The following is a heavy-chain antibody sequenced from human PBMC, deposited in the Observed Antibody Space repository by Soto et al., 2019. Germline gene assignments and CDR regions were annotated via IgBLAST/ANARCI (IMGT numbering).Heavy chain of an antibody. V-gene: IGHV4-59*01. CDR1: GGSISSYY. Sequence: SETLSLTCTVSGGSISSYYWSWIRQPPGKGLEWIGYIYYSGSTNYNPSLKSRVTISVDTSKNQFSLKLSSVTAADTAVYYCARGKLTTAGGGFDPWGQGTLVTVPQ. CDR3: ARGKLTTAGGGFDP. CDR2: IYYSGST. J-gene: IGHJ5*02. D-gene: IGHD4-17*01.